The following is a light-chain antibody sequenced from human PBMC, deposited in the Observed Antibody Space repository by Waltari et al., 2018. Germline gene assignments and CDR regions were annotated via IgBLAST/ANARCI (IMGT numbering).Light chain of an antibody. CDR2: DAA. CDR1: RNISIY. J-gene: IGKJ1*01. V-gene: IGKV3-15*01. Sequence: ETVLTQFPATLSVSLGDRATLSCRASRNISIYLAWYQHKSGQAPRRLIHDAATRATGIPARFSGSGSGTDFTLTISSLQSEDYAVYYCQQYNHWPRTFGQGTKVDIK. CDR3: QQYNHWPRT.